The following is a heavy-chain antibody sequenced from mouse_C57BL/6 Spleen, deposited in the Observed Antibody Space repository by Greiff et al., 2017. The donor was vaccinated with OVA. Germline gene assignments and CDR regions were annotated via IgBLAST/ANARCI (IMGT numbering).Heavy chain of an antibody. CDR3: ARGLTGYFDV. CDR1: GYTFTSYW. Sequence: QVQLQQPGAELVRPGSSVKLSCKASGYTFTSYWMDWGKQRPGQGLEWIGNIYPSDSETHYNQKFKDKATLTVDKSSSTAYMQLSSLTSEDSAVYYCARGLTGYFDVWGTGTTVTVSS. V-gene: IGHV1-61*01. J-gene: IGHJ1*03. D-gene: IGHD1-3*01. CDR2: IYPSDSET.